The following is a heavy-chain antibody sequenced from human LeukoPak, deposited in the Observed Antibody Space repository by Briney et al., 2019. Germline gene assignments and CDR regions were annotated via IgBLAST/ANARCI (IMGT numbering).Heavy chain of an antibody. CDR3: AKVGITMIVVAYDY. V-gene: IGHV3-30*18. D-gene: IGHD3-22*01. CDR1: RFAFSYYG. J-gene: IGHJ4*02. Sequence: GGSLRLSCVASRFAFSYYGMHWVRQAPGKGLEWVAVISYDGSYKYYADSVKDRFTISRDNSKNTLYLQMNSLRAEDTAVYYCAKVGITMIVVAYDYWGQGTLVTVSS. CDR2: ISYDGSYK.